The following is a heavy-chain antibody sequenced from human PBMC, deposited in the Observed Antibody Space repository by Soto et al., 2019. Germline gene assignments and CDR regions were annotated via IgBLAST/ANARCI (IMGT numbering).Heavy chain of an antibody. CDR2: IVVGSGNT. CDR1: GFTFTSSA. CDR3: AADGIAAAGDFDY. Sequence: GASVKVSCKASGFTFTSSAVQWVRQARGQRLEWIGWIVVGSGNTNYAQKFQERVTITRDMSTSTAYMELSSLRSDDTAMYYCAADGIAAAGDFDYWGQGTLVTVSS. V-gene: IGHV1-58*01. J-gene: IGHJ4*02. D-gene: IGHD6-13*01.